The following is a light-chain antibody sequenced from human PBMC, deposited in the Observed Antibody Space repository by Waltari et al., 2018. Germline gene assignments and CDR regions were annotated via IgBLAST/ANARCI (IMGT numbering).Light chain of an antibody. Sequence: QSALTQPASVSGSPGLSITISCTGTSSDVGSYNFVSWYQQHPGKAHKLMVFDRTKRPSGVSNRFSGSKSGNTASLTISGLQAGDEADYYCCSYASTTWVFGGGTRLTVL. V-gene: IGLV2-23*01. CDR2: DRT. CDR1: SSDVGSYNF. J-gene: IGLJ3*02. CDR3: CSYASTTWV.